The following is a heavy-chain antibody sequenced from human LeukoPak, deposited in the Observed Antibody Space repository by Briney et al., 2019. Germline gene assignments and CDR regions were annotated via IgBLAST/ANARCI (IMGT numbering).Heavy chain of an antibody. CDR3: ARAYADSGDYEAY. CDR2: IGGSGSRR. J-gene: IGHJ4*02. V-gene: IGHV3-23*01. Sequence: GASVKVSCKASGYTFTSYGISWVRQAPGKGLEWVSAIGGSGSRRYHADSVKGRFTISRDNSRHTLYLQMNSLRAEDTAVYYCARAYADSGDYEAYWGQGTLVTVPS. CDR1: GYTFTSYG. D-gene: IGHD4-17*01.